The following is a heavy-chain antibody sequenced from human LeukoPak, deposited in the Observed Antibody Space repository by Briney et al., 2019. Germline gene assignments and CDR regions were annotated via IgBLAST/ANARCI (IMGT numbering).Heavy chain of an antibody. CDR3: AREPGHSSCYFDY. Sequence: ASVKVSCKASGSTFTSYYIHWVRQAPGQGLEWMGIINPSDGSTNKAQKFQGRVTMTRDTSTNTVYMELSSLRSEDTAVYYCAREPGHSSCYFDYWGQGTLVTVSS. J-gene: IGHJ4*02. D-gene: IGHD3-9*01. CDR1: GSTFTSYY. CDR2: INPSDGST. V-gene: IGHV1-46*01.